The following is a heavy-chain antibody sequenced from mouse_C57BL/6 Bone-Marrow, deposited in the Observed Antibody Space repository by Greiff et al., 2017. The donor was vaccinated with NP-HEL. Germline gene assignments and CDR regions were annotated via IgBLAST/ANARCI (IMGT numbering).Heavy chain of an antibody. CDR1: GYTFTSYG. CDR2: IYPRSGNT. J-gene: IGHJ4*01. V-gene: IGHV1-81*01. CDR3: ARFGNYVPYAMDY. D-gene: IGHD2-1*01. Sequence: VQLQQSGAELARPGASVKLSCKASGYTFTSYGISWVKQRTGQGLEWIGEIYPRSGNTYYNEKFKGKATLTADKSSSTAYMELRSLTSEDSAVYFCARFGNYVPYAMDYWGQGTSVTVSS.